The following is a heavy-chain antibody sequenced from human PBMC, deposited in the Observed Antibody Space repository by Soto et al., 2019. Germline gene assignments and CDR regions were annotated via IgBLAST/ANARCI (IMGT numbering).Heavy chain of an antibody. CDR1: GDTIPSDC. D-gene: IGHD3-22*01. Sequence: SEALSLICSVSGDTIPSDCWNWIRQPPGKRLEWIGYMYYTGSTRYNPSLGSRVTFSVDASKNQFSLNLSSVTAADTAVYYCARGFYDTGGYSSPFDIWGQG. V-gene: IGHV4-59*01. CDR2: MYYTGST. CDR3: ARGFYDTGGYSSPFDI. J-gene: IGHJ5*02.